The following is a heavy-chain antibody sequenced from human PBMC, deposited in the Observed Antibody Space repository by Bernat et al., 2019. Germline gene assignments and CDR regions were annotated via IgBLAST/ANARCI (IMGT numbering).Heavy chain of an antibody. CDR1: GYTFTSYG. D-gene: IGHD1-26*01. Sequence: QVQLVQSGAEVKKPGASVKVSCKASGYTFTSYGISWVRQAPGQGLEWMGWISAYNGNTNYAQKLQGRVTMTTDTSTSTAYMELRSRRSDDTAVYYCASASGTLLPPHYYYGMDVWGQGTTVTVSS. V-gene: IGHV1-18*01. CDR3: ASASGTLLPPHYYYGMDV. J-gene: IGHJ6*02. CDR2: ISAYNGNT.